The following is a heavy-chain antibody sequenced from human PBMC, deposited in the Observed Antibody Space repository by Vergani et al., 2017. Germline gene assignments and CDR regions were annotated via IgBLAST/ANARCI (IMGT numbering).Heavy chain of an antibody. Sequence: QVKLVQSGAEVKKPGASVKVSCKASGYPFTSYGISWVRQAPGQGLEWMGWIRAYNGNTNYAQKLQGRVTMTTDTPTSTAYMELRRLRSDDTAVYYCARDSSSWPPNYYYYDGMDVWGQGTTVTVSS. D-gene: IGHD6-13*01. CDR1: GYPFTSYG. J-gene: IGHJ6*02. CDR2: IRAYNGNT. V-gene: IGHV1-18*01. CDR3: ARDSSSWPPNYYYYDGMDV.